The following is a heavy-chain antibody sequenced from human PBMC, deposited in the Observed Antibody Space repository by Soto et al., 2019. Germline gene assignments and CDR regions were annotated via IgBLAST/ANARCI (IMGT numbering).Heavy chain of an antibody. CDR2: INAGNGNT. Sequence: ASVKVSCKASGYTFTSYAMHWVRQAPGQRLEWMGWINAGNGNTKYSQKFQGRVTITRDTSASTAYMELSSLRSEDTAVYYCARAISDYSNYKSFDYWGQGTLVTVSS. V-gene: IGHV1-3*01. D-gene: IGHD4-4*01. CDR1: GYTFTSYA. J-gene: IGHJ4*02. CDR3: ARAISDYSNYKSFDY.